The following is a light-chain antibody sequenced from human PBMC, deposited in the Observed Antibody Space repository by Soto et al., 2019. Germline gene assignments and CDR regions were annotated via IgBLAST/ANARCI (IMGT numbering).Light chain of an antibody. V-gene: IGLV1-47*01. CDR1: SFNIGSNY. CDR2: RND. J-gene: IGLJ1*01. Sequence: QSVLTQAPSASGTPGQRVTISCSGSSFNIGSNYVYWYQQLPGTAPKLVIFRNDQRPSGIPDRISGSKSGTSASLAISGHRSEDEADYYCSAWDDSLSGYVFGTGTKLTVL. CDR3: SAWDDSLSGYV.